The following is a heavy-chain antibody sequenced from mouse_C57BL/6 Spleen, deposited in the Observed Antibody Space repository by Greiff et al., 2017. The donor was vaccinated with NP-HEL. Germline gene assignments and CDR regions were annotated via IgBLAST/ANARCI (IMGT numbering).Heavy chain of an antibody. V-gene: IGHV5-4*03. CDR1: GFTFSSYA. Sequence: EVKLMESGGGLVKPGGSLKLSCAASGFTFSSYAMSWVRQTPEKRLEWVATISDGGSYTYYPDNVEGRFTISRDNAKNNLYLQMSHLKSEDTAMYYCARYGYGFDYWGQGTTLTVSS. D-gene: IGHD2-2*01. CDR2: ISDGGSYT. CDR3: ARYGYGFDY. J-gene: IGHJ2*01.